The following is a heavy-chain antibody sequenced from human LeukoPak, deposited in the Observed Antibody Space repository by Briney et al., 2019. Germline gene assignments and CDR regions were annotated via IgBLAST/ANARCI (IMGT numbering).Heavy chain of an antibody. CDR2: ISGSGGST. D-gene: IGHD1-26*01. Sequence: QTGGSLRLSCAASGFTFGSYGMHWVRQAPGKGLEWVSAISGSGGSTYYADSVKGRFTISRDNSKNTLYLQMNSLRAEDTAVYYCAKDRLGAMMYFWGQGTLVTVSS. V-gene: IGHV3-23*01. J-gene: IGHJ4*02. CDR1: GFTFGSYG. CDR3: AKDRLGAMMYF.